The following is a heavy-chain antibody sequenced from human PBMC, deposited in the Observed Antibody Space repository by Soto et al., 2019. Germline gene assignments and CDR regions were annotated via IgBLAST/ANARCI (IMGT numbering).Heavy chain of an antibody. V-gene: IGHV3-64D*08. CDR3: VRDSSYTVTYDY. Sequence: PGGSLRLSCAASGFTFSDHALHWVRQAPGKRLEYVSGISGNGVDVDYAASVNSRFTISRDNSKNTLYLQMTSLTTEDTAIYYFVRDSSYTVTYDYWGQGTLVTVSS. CDR1: GFTFSDHA. CDR2: ISGNGVDV. D-gene: IGHD4-17*01. J-gene: IGHJ4*02.